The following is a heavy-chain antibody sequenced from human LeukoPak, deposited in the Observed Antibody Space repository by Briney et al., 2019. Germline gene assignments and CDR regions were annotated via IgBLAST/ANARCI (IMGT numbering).Heavy chain of an antibody. Sequence: ASVKVSCKASGGTFSSCTISWVRQAPGQGLEWMGRIIPILGIANYAQKFQGRVTITADKSTSTAYMELSSLRSEDTAVYYCARDLEIRGAYYFDYWGQGTLVTVSS. CDR3: ARDLEIRGAYYFDY. D-gene: IGHD3-10*01. J-gene: IGHJ4*02. V-gene: IGHV1-69*04. CDR2: IIPILGIA. CDR1: GGTFSSCT.